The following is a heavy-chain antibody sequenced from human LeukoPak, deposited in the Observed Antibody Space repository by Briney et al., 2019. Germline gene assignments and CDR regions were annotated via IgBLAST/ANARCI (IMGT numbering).Heavy chain of an antibody. Sequence: GGSLRLSCAASGFTFSSSWIHWVRQAPGKGLVWVSRINKDGSVTDYAESVKGRFSISRDNAKNTLYLQVNSLRAEDTAMYYCARDLEIGSSSYYFDHWGQGTLVTVSS. CDR2: INKDGSVT. V-gene: IGHV3-74*01. J-gene: IGHJ4*02. CDR1: GFTFSSSW. CDR3: ARDLEIGSSSYYFDH. D-gene: IGHD1-1*01.